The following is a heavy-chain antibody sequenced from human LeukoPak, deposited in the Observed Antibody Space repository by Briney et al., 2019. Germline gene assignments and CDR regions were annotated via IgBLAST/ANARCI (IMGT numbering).Heavy chain of an antibody. CDR1: GFTFSSYG. V-gene: IGHV3-48*02. CDR2: ISSSSSTI. Sequence: PGGSLRLSCAASGFTFSSYGMNWVRQAPGKGLEGVSCISSSSSTIYDVDSVKGRFTISRDNAKNSLYLQMNSLGEEDTAVYFCARVTVVGANHIDYWGQGTLVTVSS. D-gene: IGHD1-26*01. J-gene: IGHJ4*02. CDR3: ARVTVVGANHIDY.